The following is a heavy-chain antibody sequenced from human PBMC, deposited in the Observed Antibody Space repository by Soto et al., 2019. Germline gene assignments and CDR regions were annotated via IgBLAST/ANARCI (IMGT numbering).Heavy chain of an antibody. CDR3: ASAPYYDSSGYLADY. CDR1: GFTFSSYG. V-gene: IGHV3-33*01. J-gene: IGHJ4*02. CDR2: IWYDGSNK. D-gene: IGHD3-22*01. Sequence: PGGPLRLSCAASGFTFSSYGMHWVRQAPGKGLEWVAVIWYDGSNKYYADSVKGRFTISRDNSKNTLYLQMNSLRAEDTAVYYCASAPYYDSSGYLADYWGQGTLVTVSS.